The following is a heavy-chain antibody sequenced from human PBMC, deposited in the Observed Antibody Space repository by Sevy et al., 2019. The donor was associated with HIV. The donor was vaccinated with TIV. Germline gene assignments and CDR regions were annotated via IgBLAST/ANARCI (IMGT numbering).Heavy chain of an antibody. CDR3: ARTYVVRYSHLGMDV. CDR2: ILYSGST. Sequence: SETRSLTCTVSGGSVSSDSYYWTWIRQPPGKGLEGIGNILYSGSTNYNPSLESRVTISLDTSKNQFSVKLNSVSAADTAVYYCARTYVVRYSHLGMDVWGQGTTVTVSS. V-gene: IGHV4-61*01. D-gene: IGHD3-9*01. CDR1: GGSVSSDSYY. J-gene: IGHJ6*02.